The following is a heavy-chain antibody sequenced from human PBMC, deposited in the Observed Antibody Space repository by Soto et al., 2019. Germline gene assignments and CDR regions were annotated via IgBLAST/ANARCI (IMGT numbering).Heavy chain of an antibody. CDR1: GFTFSSYA. CDR3: AKGDTYYYDSSGFDY. D-gene: IGHD3-22*01. CDR2: ISGSGGST. Sequence: GGSLRLSCAASGFTFSSYAVSWVRQAPGKGLEWVSAISGSGGSTYYADSVKGRFTISRDNSKNTLYLQMNSLRAEDTAVYYCAKGDTYYYDSSGFDYWGQGALVTVSS. V-gene: IGHV3-23*01. J-gene: IGHJ4*02.